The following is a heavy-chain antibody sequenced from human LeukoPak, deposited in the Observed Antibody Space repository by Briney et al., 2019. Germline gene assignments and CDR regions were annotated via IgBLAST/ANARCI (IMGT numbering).Heavy chain of an antibody. D-gene: IGHD3-10*01. Sequence: GGSLRLSCAASGFIFNSYNIHWVRQAPGKGLEWVSSISSNTSYIYYADSVKGRFTISRDNAKNSLCLQMNSLRAEDTAVYYCARESGINNFDYWGQGTLVTVSS. CDR3: ARESGINNFDY. CDR1: GFIFNSYN. CDR2: ISSNTSYI. V-gene: IGHV3-21*01. J-gene: IGHJ4*02.